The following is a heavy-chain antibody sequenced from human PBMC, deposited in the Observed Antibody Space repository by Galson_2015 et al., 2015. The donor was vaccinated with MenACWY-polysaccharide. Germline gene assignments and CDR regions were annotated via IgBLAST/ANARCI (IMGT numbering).Heavy chain of an antibody. CDR1: GGSISSAGYH. D-gene: IGHD4-17*01. Sequence: CSVSGGSISSAGYHWTWVRQRPGKGLEGTGYIFTRGRTSSNPSLKSRVTVSADRSNNQFSLKLTSLTAEHTAGYYCAGFLSTMTSFGWLGPWGQGILVTVSS. CDR2: IFTRGRT. V-gene: IGHV4-31*03. J-gene: IGHJ5*02. CDR3: AGFLSTMTSFGWLGP.